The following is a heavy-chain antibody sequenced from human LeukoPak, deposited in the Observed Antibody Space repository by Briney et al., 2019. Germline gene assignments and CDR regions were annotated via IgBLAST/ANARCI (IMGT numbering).Heavy chain of an antibody. CDR3: ARGKPLLRLFDP. CDR1: GGSFSGYY. J-gene: IGHJ5*02. Sequence: SETLSLTCAVYGGSFSGYYWSWIRQPPGKGLEWIGEINHSGSTNHNPSPKSRVTISVDTTKNQFYLKLSAVTAADTAVYYCARGKPLLRLFDPWGQGTLVTVSS. V-gene: IGHV4-34*01. D-gene: IGHD3-16*01. CDR2: INHSGST.